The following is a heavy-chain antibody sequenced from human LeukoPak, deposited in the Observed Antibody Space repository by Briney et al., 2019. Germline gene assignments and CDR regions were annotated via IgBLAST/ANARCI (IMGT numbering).Heavy chain of an antibody. Sequence: ASVKVSCKASGYTFTDYYMHWVRQAPGQGLEWMGWINPNSGGTNYAQKFQGRVTMTRDTSITTAYMELSGLRSEDTAVYYCARGAVAVTDAFDIWGQGTMVTVSS. CDR3: ARGAVAVTDAFDI. CDR1: GYTFTDYY. CDR2: INPNSGGT. D-gene: IGHD6-19*01. J-gene: IGHJ3*02. V-gene: IGHV1-2*02.